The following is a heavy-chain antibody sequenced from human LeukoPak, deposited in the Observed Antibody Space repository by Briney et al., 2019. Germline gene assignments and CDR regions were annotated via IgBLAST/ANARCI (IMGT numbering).Heavy chain of an antibody. Sequence: QTGGSLRLSCAPSGFTFSTYAMHWVRQAPGKGLEWVAVISYDGSNKYYAGSVKGRFTISRDNAKNSMYLQMNSLRAEDTALYYCAKDFSSGVVSNDAFDIWGQGTMVTVSS. CDR1: GFTFSTYA. V-gene: IGHV3-30*04. D-gene: IGHD3-3*01. J-gene: IGHJ3*02. CDR2: ISYDGSNK. CDR3: AKDFSSGVVSNDAFDI.